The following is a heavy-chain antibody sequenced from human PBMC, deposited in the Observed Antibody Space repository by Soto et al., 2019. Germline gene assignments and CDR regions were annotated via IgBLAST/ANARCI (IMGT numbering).Heavy chain of an antibody. CDR2: INPSDGST. CDR1: GYTFITYH. Sequence: GASVKVSCKASGYTFITYHIHWVRQAPGQGLEWIGIINPSDGSTSYAEKLQGRVTLTRDTSTSTAYMELSSLRSDDTAVYYCATDAVVGTTARSLLGSWGQGTPGTVSS. CDR3: ATDAVVGTTARSLLGS. D-gene: IGHD1-26*01. J-gene: IGHJ5*01. V-gene: IGHV1-46*01.